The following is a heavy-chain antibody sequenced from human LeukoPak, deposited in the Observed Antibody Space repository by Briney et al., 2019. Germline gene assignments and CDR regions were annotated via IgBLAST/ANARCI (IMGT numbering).Heavy chain of an antibody. J-gene: IGHJ4*02. CDR1: GGSISSGDYY. D-gene: IGHD5-18*01. Sequence: PSETLSLTXTVSGGSISSGDYYWSWIRQPPGKGLEWIGYIYYSGSTYYNPSLKSRVTISVDTSKNQFSLKLSSVTAANTAVYYCARDEDTAINYWGQGTLVTVSS. V-gene: IGHV4-30-4*08. CDR2: IYYSGST. CDR3: ARDEDTAINY.